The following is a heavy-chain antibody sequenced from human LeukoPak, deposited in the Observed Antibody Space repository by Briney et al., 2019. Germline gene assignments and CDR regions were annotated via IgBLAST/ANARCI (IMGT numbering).Heavy chain of an antibody. CDR3: ARDLGSYYDFWRAGFDP. V-gene: IGHV4-39*07. D-gene: IGHD3-3*01. J-gene: IGHJ5*02. Sequence: TASETLSLTCTVSGGSISSSSYYWGWIRQPPGKGLEWIGSIYYSGNTYYNPSLKSRVTISVDTSKNQFSLKLSSVTAADTAVYYCARDLGSYYDFWRAGFDPWGQGTLVTVSS. CDR2: IYYSGNT. CDR1: GGSISSSSYY.